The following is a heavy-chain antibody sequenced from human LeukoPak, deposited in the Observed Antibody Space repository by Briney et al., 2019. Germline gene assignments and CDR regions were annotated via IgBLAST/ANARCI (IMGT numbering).Heavy chain of an antibody. CDR2: IYHSGST. J-gene: IGHJ6*04. D-gene: IGHD3-10*01. CDR1: GYSTSSGYY. Sequence: PSETLSLTCAVSGYSTSSGYYWGWIRQPPGKGLEWIGSIYHSGSTYYNPSLKSRVTISVDTSKNQFSLKLSSVTAADTAVYYCARDKYYYGSGSYRYYYGMDVWGKGTTVTVSS. CDR3: ARDKYYYGSGSYRYYYGMDV. V-gene: IGHV4-38-2*02.